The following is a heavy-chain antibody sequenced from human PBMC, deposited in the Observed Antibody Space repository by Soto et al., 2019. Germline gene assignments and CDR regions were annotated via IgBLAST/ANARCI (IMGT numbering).Heavy chain of an antibody. CDR1: GGSITNSSYY. V-gene: IGHV4-39*01. J-gene: IGHJ4*02. D-gene: IGHD4-17*01. CDR2: VYYRGRI. CDR3: VSQRTTVPTQAYFDY. Sequence: XTLSLTCTVSGGSITNSSYYWGWIRQSPGKGLEWIGSVYYRGRIYSKSSFKVRVTISFDTSKKRLSLSLNSVTASDTAVYFCVSQRTTVPTQAYFDYWGPGALGTVSS.